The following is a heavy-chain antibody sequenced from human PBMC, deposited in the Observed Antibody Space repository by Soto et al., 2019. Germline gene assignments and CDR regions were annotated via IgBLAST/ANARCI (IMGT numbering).Heavy chain of an antibody. Sequence: GXSVKICCKCSGYSFTSYWIIWVRHMPGKGLEWMGRIDPSDSYTNYSPSFQGHVTISADKSISTAYLQWSSLKASDTAMYYCARLSSSSWGYYYYGMDVWGQGTTVTVSS. CDR3: ARLSSSSWGYYYYGMDV. CDR2: IDPSDSYT. CDR1: GYSFTSYW. D-gene: IGHD6-6*01. V-gene: IGHV5-10-1*01. J-gene: IGHJ6*02.